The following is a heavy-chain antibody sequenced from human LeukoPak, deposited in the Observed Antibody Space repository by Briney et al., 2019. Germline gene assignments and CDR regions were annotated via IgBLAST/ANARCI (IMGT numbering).Heavy chain of an antibody. CDR3: ASGSGYGANWFDS. Sequence: GESLKISCKDSGHSFTSYWTGWVRQMPGIGLEWMGIIYPGDSDTRYSPSIQGQVTISADKSISTAYLQWSSLKASDTAVYYCASGSGYGANWFDSWGQGTLVTVSS. J-gene: IGHJ5*01. V-gene: IGHV5-51*01. D-gene: IGHD5-12*01. CDR2: IYPGDSDT. CDR1: GHSFTSYW.